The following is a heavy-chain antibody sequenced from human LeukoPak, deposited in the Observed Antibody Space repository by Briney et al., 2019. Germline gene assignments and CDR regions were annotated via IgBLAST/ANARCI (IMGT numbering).Heavy chain of an antibody. CDR1: GFTFSSYE. J-gene: IGHJ3*02. CDR3: ATSRWSGGGYDAFAM. V-gene: IGHV3-48*03. CDR2: ISSSGSTI. Sequence: GGSLRLSCAASGFTFSSYEMNWVRQAPGKGLEWVSYISSSGSTINYADSLKGRFTISRDNTKNSLYLQMNSLRAEDTALYYCATSRWSGGGYDAFAMWGQGTVVTVSS. D-gene: IGHD6-13*01.